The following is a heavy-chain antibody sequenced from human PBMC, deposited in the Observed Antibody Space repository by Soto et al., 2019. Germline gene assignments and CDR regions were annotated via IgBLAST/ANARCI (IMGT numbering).Heavy chain of an antibody. J-gene: IGHJ4*02. CDR2: ISGSGGST. D-gene: IGHD6-19*01. V-gene: IGHV3-23*01. Sequence: GGSLRLFCAASGFTFSSYAMIWVRQAPGKGLEWVSAISGSGGSTYYADSVKGRFTISRDNSKNTLYLQMNSLRAEDTAVYYCAKDRKQWLVDGGIDYWGQGTLVTVSS. CDR1: GFTFSSYA. CDR3: AKDRKQWLVDGGIDY.